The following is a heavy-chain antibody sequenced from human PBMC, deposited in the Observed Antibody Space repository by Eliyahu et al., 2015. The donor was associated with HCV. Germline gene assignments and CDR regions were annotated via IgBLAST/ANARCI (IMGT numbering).Heavy chain of an antibody. D-gene: IGHD3-16*02. CDR1: GLTFSSYG. J-gene: IGHJ4*02. CDR2: INQDGSEK. CDR3: AREHPLATYDYVWGSYRYFDY. Sequence: VQLVESGGGLVQPGGSLRLSCTASGLTFSSYGMTLGRQAPGKGLEXVANINQDGSEKYSVDSVKGRFTVSRDNAKNSLYLQMNSLRAEDTAVYYCAREHPLATYDYVWGSYRYFDYWGQGTLVTVSS. V-gene: IGHV3-7*01.